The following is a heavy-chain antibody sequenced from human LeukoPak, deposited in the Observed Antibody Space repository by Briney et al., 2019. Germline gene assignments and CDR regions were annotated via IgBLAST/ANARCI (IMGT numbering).Heavy chain of an antibody. CDR3: AKARRRGAVGGSSDYY. CDR2: ISGSGGST. V-gene: IGHV3-23*01. J-gene: IGHJ4*02. D-gene: IGHD1-26*01. CDR1: GFTFSSYA. Sequence: GGSLRLSCAASGFTFSSYAMSWVRQAPGKGLEWVSAISGSGGSTYYADSVKGRFTISRDNSKNTLYLQMNSLRAEDTAVYYCAKARRRGAVGGSSDYYWGQGTLVTVSS.